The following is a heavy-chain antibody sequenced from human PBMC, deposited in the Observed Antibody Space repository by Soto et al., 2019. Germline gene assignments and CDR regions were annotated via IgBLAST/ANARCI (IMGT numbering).Heavy chain of an antibody. CDR1: GFTFSSYG. CDR2: ISYDGSNK. CDR3: AKDNQWFGMDV. D-gene: IGHD3-22*01. V-gene: IGHV3-30*18. J-gene: IGHJ6*02. Sequence: QVQLVESGGGVVQPGRSLRLSCAASGFTFSSYGMHWVGQAPGKGLEWVAVISYDGSNKYYADSVKGRFTISRDNSKNTLYLQMNSLRAEDTAVYYCAKDNQWFGMDVWGQGTTVTVSS.